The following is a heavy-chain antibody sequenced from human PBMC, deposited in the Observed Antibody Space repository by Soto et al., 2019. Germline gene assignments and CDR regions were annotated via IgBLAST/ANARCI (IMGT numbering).Heavy chain of an antibody. V-gene: IGHV4-34*01. CDR1: GGSFRGYY. CDR2: INHSGST. D-gene: IGHD6-13*01. CDR3: ARQSTAAGTTKYYYYYMDV. J-gene: IGHJ6*03. Sequence: SETQSLTCAVYGGSFRGYYWSWIRQPPGKGLEWIGEINHSGSTNYNPSLKSRVTISVDTSKNQFSLKLSSVTAADTAVYYCARQSTAAGTTKYYYYYMDVWGKGTTVTVSS.